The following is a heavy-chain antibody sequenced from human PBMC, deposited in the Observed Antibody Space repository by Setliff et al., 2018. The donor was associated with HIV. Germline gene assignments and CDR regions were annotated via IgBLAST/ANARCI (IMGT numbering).Heavy chain of an antibody. CDR3: ARITMVRGVINYYYYYMDV. V-gene: IGHV1-2*02. CDR2: INPNSGGT. D-gene: IGHD3-10*01. J-gene: IGHJ6*03. Sequence: ASVKVSCKSSGYTFTDYFIHWVRQAPGQGLEWMGWINPNSGGTNYAQKFQGRVTMTRDTSISTAYMELSRLRSDDTAVYYCARITMVRGVINYYYYYMDVWGKGTTVTVSS. CDR1: GYTFTDYF.